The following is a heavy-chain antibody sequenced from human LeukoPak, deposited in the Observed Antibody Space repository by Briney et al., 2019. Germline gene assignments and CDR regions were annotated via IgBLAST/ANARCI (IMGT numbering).Heavy chain of an antibody. V-gene: IGHV3-23*01. J-gene: IGHJ3*02. Sequence: PGGSLRLSCAASGFPFSSYAMTWVRQAPGKGLEWVSTITASGAGIDYADSVKGRFTISRDNSKNRLYLQMNSLRAEDTAVYYCARDPEAFDIWGQGTMVTVSS. CDR1: GFPFSSYA. CDR3: ARDPEAFDI. CDR2: ITASGAGI.